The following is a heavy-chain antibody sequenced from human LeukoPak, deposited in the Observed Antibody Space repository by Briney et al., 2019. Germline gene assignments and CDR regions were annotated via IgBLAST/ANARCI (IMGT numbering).Heavy chain of an antibody. D-gene: IGHD3-3*01. Sequence: ASLKVSCKASGYTFSNYDINWLRQATGQGLEWMGWMNPNSGNTGYAQKFQGRVTITRNTSISTAYMELSSLRSEDTAVYYCARGAPDFWNVYYMDVWGKGTTVSVSS. J-gene: IGHJ6*03. CDR2: MNPNSGNT. CDR3: ARGAPDFWNVYYMDV. V-gene: IGHV1-8*03. CDR1: GYTFSNYD.